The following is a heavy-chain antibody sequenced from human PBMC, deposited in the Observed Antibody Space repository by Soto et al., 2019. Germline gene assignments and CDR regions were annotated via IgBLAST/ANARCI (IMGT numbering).Heavy chain of an antibody. V-gene: IGHV4-38-2*02. D-gene: IGHD1-26*01. CDR2: IYYSGST. CDR1: GYSINSDDY. CDR3: ARLSGSYYGENWFDP. J-gene: IGHJ5*02. Sequence: SETLSLTCTVSGYSINSDDYWGWIRQPPGKGLEWIGSIYYSGSTYYNPSLKSRVTISVDTSKNQFSLKLSSVTAADTAVYYCARLSGSYYGENWFDPWGQGTLVTVSS.